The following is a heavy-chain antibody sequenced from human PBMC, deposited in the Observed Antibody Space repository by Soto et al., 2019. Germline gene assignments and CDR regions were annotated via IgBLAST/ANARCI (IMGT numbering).Heavy chain of an antibody. J-gene: IGHJ4*02. CDR3: ARANDPSGNYIQYFDY. CDR2: TYYRSRWYD. CDR1: GDSGSSNSAA. Sequence: SQTLSLTCAISGDSGSSNSAAWNWIRQSPSRGLEWLGRTYYRSRWYDDYAESVRGRIAVNPDTSKNQFSLQLNSVTPEDTAVYFCARANDPSGNYIQYFDYWGQGTLVTVSS. D-gene: IGHD3-22*01. V-gene: IGHV6-1*01.